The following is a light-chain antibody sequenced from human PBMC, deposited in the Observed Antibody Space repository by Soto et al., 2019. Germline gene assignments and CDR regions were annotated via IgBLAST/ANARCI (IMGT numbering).Light chain of an antibody. V-gene: IGKV3-20*01. Sequence: VLTQSQGPLSLSPGERATLSCRANQPITNNCLAWYQQKPGQARRLLIYGASSSATGIPDRFSASGSGTDFTLTISRLEPEDFAVYHCQQYCTLPLTFGGGTKVEIK. J-gene: IGKJ4*01. CDR2: GAS. CDR3: QQYCTLPLT. CDR1: QPITNNC.